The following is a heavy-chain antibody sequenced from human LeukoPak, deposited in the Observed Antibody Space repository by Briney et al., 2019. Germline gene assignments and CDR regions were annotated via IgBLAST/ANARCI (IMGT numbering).Heavy chain of an antibody. Sequence: GGSLRLSCAASGFTFSSYSMNWVRQAPGKGLEWVSSISSSSSYIYYADSVKGRFTISRDNAKNSLYLQMNSLRAEDTAVYYCARDWTWSGYYIGWFDPWGQGTLVTVSS. V-gene: IGHV3-21*01. CDR3: ARDWTWSGYYIGWFDP. CDR1: GFTFSSYS. J-gene: IGHJ5*02. CDR2: ISSSSSYI. D-gene: IGHD3-3*01.